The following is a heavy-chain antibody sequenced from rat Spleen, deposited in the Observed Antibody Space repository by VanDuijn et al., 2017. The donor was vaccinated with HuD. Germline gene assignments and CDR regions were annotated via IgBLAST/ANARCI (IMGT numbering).Heavy chain of an antibody. Sequence: EVQVVESGGGLVQPGRSLKLSCAASGFTFSNYGMHWIRQAPTKGLEWVASISPSGGSTYYRDSVKGRFTISRDNAKSTLYLQMDSLRSEDTATYYCVRQDTSGYSNWFAYWGQGTLVTVSS. CDR3: VRQDTSGYSNWFAY. J-gene: IGHJ3*01. V-gene: IGHV5-19*01. D-gene: IGHD4-3*01. CDR2: ISPSGGST. CDR1: GFTFSNYG.